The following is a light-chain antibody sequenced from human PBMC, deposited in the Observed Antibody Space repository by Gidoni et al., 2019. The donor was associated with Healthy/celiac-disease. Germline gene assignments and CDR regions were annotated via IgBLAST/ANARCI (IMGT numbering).Light chain of an antibody. V-gene: IGLV2-14*01. CDR3: SSYTSSSTLVV. Sequence: QSALTQPASVSGSPGQSITISCTGTSSDVGVYNYVSWYQPHPGKAPKLMIYEVSNRPSGVSNRFSGSKSGNTASRTISGLQAEDEADYYCSSYTSSSTLVVFGGGTKLTVL. CDR1: SSDVGVYNY. J-gene: IGLJ2*01. CDR2: EVS.